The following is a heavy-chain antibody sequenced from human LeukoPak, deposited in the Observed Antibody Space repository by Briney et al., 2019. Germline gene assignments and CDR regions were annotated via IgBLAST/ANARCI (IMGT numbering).Heavy chain of an antibody. J-gene: IGHJ3*02. D-gene: IGHD5-18*01. CDR3: ARGDTAMSDAFDI. CDR1: GGSFSGYY. CDR2: INHSGST. V-gene: IGHV4-34*01. Sequence: TPETLSLTCAVYGGSFSGYYWSWIRQPPGKGLEWIGEINHSGSTNYNPSLKSRVTISVDTSKNQFSLKLSSVTAADTAVYYCARGDTAMSDAFDIWGQGTMVTVSS.